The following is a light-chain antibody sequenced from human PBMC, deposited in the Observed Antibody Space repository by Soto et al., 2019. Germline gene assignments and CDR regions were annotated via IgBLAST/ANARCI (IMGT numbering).Light chain of an antibody. CDR1: SSNIGAGYA. V-gene: IGLV1-40*01. CDR2: DNN. Sequence: QSVLTQPPSVSGAPGQRITISCTGSSSNIGAGYAVNWYQHLPGTAPKLLIFDNNNRPSGVPDRFSGSKSGTSASLAITGLQAEDEADHYCQSFDSSLSVVVFGGGTKLTVL. J-gene: IGLJ2*01. CDR3: QSFDSSLSVVV.